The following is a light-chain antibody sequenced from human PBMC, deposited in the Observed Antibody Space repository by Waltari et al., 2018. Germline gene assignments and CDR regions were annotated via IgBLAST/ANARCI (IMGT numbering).Light chain of an antibody. Sequence: DIPLTQSPSSLSASLGDRVIITCRASKNIDNFLNWYQQKPGRSPVLLIYAASTLQSGVPSRFSGSVSGTDFTLTIRNLQPEDFATYYCQQSYGVPISFGGGTKVEI. CDR1: KNIDNF. V-gene: IGKV1-39*01. J-gene: IGKJ4*01. CDR3: QQSYGVPIS. CDR2: AAS.